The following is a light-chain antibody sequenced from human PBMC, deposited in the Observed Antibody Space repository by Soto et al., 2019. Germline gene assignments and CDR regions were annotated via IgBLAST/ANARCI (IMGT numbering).Light chain of an antibody. J-gene: IGKJ2*01. CDR3: QQRSNWPPYT. V-gene: IGKV3D-20*02. CDR2: GAS. Sequence: EIVLTQSPGTLSLSPGEGATLSCRASQSVSSSYLAWYQQKPGQAPRLLIYGASSRATGIPDRFSGSGSGTDFTLTISRLEPEDFAVYYCQQRSNWPPYTFGQGTKVDIK. CDR1: QSVSSSY.